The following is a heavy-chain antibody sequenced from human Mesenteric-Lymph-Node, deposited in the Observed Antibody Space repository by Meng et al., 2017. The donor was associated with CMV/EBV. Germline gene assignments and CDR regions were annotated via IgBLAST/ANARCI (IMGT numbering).Heavy chain of an antibody. CDR1: GFTISSYS. Sequence: SQKICCAASGFTISSYSMNGVRHAPGKGLEWVASISSNSSSIYYADSVKGRFTISRENTKNALYLQRNSLRAEETAVYYCAREPEGGNHGYWGQGTLVTVSS. CDR2: ISSNSSSI. J-gene: IGHJ4*02. CDR3: AREPEGGNHGY. D-gene: IGHD4-23*01. V-gene: IGHV3-21*01.